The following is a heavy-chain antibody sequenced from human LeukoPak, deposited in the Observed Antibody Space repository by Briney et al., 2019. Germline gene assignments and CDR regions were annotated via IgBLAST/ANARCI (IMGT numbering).Heavy chain of an antibody. V-gene: IGHV3-7*02. D-gene: IGHD3-10*01. CDR2: INEDRSEK. Sequence: PGGSLRLSCAASGFTFSNYWMSWVRQAPGKGLEWVANINEDRSEKYYVDSVKGRFTISIDNAKNSLYLQINSLRAEDTAVYYCARTIRGYWGQGTLVTVSS. CDR1: GFTFSNYW. J-gene: IGHJ4*02. CDR3: ARTIRGY.